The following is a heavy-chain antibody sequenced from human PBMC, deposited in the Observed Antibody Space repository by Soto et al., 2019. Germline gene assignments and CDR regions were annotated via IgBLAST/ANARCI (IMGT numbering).Heavy chain of an antibody. CDR1: GDSFTSYG. CDR3: AKDFGINWYYFDC. V-gene: IGHV5-51*01. Sequence: PGVPKRIPCQCYGDSFTSYGIVLVRQLPGKGLEWMGIIYPGDSDTRYSPSFQGQVTISADKSISTAYLQMNSLGAEDTAVYYCAKDFGINWYYFDCWGQGTLVTVSS. J-gene: IGHJ4*02. CDR2: IYPGDSDT. D-gene: IGHD1-1*01.